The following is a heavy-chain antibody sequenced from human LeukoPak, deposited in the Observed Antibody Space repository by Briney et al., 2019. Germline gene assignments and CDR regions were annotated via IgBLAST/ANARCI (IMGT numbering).Heavy chain of an antibody. CDR3: AKDILSAATDDSSGWYGVGYFDY. D-gene: IGHD6-19*01. J-gene: IGHJ4*02. Sequence: PGGSLRLSCAASGFTFDDYAMHWVRHAPGKGLEWVSLISWDGGSTYYADSVKGRFTISRDNSKNSLYLQMNSLRAEDTALYYCAKDILSAATDDSSGWYGVGYFDYWGQGTLVTVSS. V-gene: IGHV3-43D*04. CDR2: ISWDGGST. CDR1: GFTFDDYA.